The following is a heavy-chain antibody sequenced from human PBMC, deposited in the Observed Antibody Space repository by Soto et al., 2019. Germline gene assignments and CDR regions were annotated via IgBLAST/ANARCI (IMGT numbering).Heavy chain of an antibody. V-gene: IGHV3-21*01. CDR2: ISSSSSYI. J-gene: IGHJ4*02. CDR1: GFTFSSYS. CDR3: ARDYSGYDLRNFDY. Sequence: EVQLVESGGGLVKPAGSLRLSCAASGFTFSSYSMNWLRQAPGKGLEWVSSISSSSSYIYYADSVKGRFTISRDNAKNSLYLQMNSLRAEATAVYYCARDYSGYDLRNFDYWGQGTLVTVSS. D-gene: IGHD5-12*01.